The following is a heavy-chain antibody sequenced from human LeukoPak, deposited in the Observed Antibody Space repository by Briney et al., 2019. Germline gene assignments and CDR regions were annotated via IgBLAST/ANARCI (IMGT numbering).Heavy chain of an antibody. D-gene: IGHD3-10*01. Sequence: GESLKISCKGSGYSFTDYWIGWVRQMPGEGLQWMEIIYPDDSDNRYSPSFQGQVTISADKSIITAYLQWSSLKASDTAMYYCARHGRGSRSPNAFDIWGQGTMVTVSS. CDR2: IYPDDSDN. CDR3: ARHGRGSRSPNAFDI. J-gene: IGHJ3*02. V-gene: IGHV5-51*01. CDR1: GYSFTDYW.